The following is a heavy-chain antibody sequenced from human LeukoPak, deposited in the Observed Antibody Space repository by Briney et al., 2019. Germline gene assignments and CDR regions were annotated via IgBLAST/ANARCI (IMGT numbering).Heavy chain of an antibody. CDR3: ARVPAIAAAGDYYYYYGMDV. CDR2: ISSSSSYI. J-gene: IGHJ6*02. V-gene: IGHV3-21*01. CDR1: GFTFSIYS. Sequence: SGGSLRLSCAASGFTFSIYSMNWVRQAPGKGLEWVSSISSSSSYIYYADSVKGRFTISRDNAKNSLYLQMNSLRAEDTAVSYCARVPAIAAAGDYYYYYGMDVWGQGTTVTVSS. D-gene: IGHD6-13*01.